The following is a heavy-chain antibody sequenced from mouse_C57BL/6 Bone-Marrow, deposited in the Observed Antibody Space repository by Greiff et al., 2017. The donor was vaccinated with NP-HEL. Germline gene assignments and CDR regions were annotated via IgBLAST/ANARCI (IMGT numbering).Heavy chain of an antibody. CDR3: ATDLLLERHYYAMDY. D-gene: IGHD2-10*01. V-gene: IGHV5-17*01. CDR1: GFTFSDYG. J-gene: IGHJ4*01. CDR2: ISSGSSTI. Sequence: EVKLMESGGGLVKPGGSLKLSCAASGFTFSDYGMHWVRQAPEKGLEWVAYISSGSSTIYYADTVKGRFTISRDNAKNTLFLQMTSLRSEDTAMYYCATDLLLERHYYAMDYWGQGTSVTVSS.